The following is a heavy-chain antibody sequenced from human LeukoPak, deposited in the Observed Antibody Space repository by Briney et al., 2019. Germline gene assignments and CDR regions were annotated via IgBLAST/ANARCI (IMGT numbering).Heavy chain of an antibody. CDR3: ARDSIRMYYDILTGSYYYYMDV. D-gene: IGHD3-9*01. CDR2: MNPNSGNT. J-gene: IGHJ6*03. CDR1: GYTFTSYD. Sequence: ASVKVSCKASGYTFTSYDINWVRQATGQGLEWMGWMNPNSGNTGYAQKSQGRVTITRNTSISTAYMELRSLRSDDTAVYYCARDSIRMYYDILTGSYYYYMDVWGKGTTVTVSS. V-gene: IGHV1-8*03.